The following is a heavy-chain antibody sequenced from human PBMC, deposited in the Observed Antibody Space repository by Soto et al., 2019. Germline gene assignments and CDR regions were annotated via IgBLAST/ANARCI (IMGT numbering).Heavy chain of an antibody. CDR1: GFTFSSYS. CDR3: ARDLTSNYDAFDI. D-gene: IGHD4-4*01. CDR2: ISSSSSTI. J-gene: IGHJ3*02. Sequence: GSLRLSCAASGFTFSSYSMNWVRQAPGKGLEWVSYISSSSSTIYYADSVKGRFTISRDNAKNSLYLQMNSLRAEDTAVYYCARDLTSNYDAFDIWGQGTMVTVSS. V-gene: IGHV3-48*01.